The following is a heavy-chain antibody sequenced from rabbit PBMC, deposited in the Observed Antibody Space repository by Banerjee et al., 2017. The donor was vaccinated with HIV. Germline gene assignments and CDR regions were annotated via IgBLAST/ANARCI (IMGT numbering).Heavy chain of an antibody. D-gene: IGHD6-1*01. J-gene: IGHJ3*01. V-gene: IGHV1S45*01. Sequence: QEQLEESGGDLVKPEGSLTLTCTASGFSFSSTYWICWVRQAPGKGPEWIACIDAGSTGNTYYVSWAKGRFTISRTSSTTVTLQMTSLTAADTATYFCARVGYTYGDGYSNDLWGQGTLVTVS. CDR2: IDAGSTGNT. CDR1: GFSFSSTYW. CDR3: ARVGYTYGDGYSNDL.